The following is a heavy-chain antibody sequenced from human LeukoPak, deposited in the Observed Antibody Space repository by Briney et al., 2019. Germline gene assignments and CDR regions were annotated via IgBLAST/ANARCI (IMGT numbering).Heavy chain of an antibody. J-gene: IGHJ5*02. D-gene: IGHD2-2*01. CDR2: INAGNGNT. Sequence: ASVKVSCKASGYTFTSYAMHWVRQAPGQRLEWMGWINAGNGNTKYSQKFQGRVTITRDTSASTAYMELSSLRSEDTAVYYCARTDCSRTSRYHYNNLFDPWGQGTLVTVSS. V-gene: IGHV1-3*01. CDR1: GYTFTSYA. CDR3: ARTDCSRTSRYHYNNLFDP.